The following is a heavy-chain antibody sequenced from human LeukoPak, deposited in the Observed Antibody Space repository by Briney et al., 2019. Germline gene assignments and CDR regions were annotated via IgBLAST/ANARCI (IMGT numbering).Heavy chain of an antibody. D-gene: IGHD3-3*01. CDR2: IYYSGST. CDR1: GGSISSYY. J-gene: IGHJ5*02. CDR3: ASLHDFWSPFDP. Sequence: SETLSLTYTVSGGSISSYYWSWIRQPPGKGLEWIGYIYYSGSTNYNPSLKSRVTISVDTSKNQFSLKLSSVTAADTAVYYCASLHDFWSPFDPWGQGTLVTVSS. V-gene: IGHV4-59*01.